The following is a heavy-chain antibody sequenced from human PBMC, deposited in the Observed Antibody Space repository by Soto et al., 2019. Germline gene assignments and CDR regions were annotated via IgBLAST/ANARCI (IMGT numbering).Heavy chain of an antibody. CDR2: ISYDGNTK. V-gene: IGHV3-30-3*01. J-gene: IGHJ4*02. Sequence: QVQLVESGGGVVQPGRSLRLSCAASGFIFSGYAMHWVRQAPGKGLEWVAVISYDGNTKYYADSVKGRFTVSRDNSKNTLDVQMNNLGPEDTAMYYCAKETSAYEIDYWGQGTLVTVSS. CDR3: AKETSAYEIDY. D-gene: IGHD5-12*01. CDR1: GFIFSGYA.